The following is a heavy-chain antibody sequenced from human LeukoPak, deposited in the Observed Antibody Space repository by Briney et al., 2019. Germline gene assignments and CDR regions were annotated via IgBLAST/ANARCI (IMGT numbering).Heavy chain of an antibody. J-gene: IGHJ4*02. CDR1: DDSISDYY. CDR3: TRGAGWLIDY. V-gene: IGHV4-59*01. D-gene: IGHD3-16*01. Sequence: SETLSLTCTVADDSISDYYRGWIRQPPGKGLEWIGYFHNSGTSTYNPSLKSRVTISADTSKNQFSLKLNSLTTADTAVYYCTRGAGWLIDYWGQGILVTVSS. CDR2: FHNSGTS.